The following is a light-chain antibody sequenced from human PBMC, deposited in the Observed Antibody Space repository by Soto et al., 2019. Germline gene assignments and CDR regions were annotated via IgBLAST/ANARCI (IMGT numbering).Light chain of an antibody. Sequence: EIVLTQSPATLSLSPGERATRSCRASQRISGYLAWYQQKPGQAPRLLIYDASNRATGIPVRFSGSGSGADFTLTISSLQPDDFATYYCQHYNSYSEAFGQGTKVDIK. CDR1: QRISGY. V-gene: IGKV3-11*01. CDR3: QHYNSYSEA. J-gene: IGKJ1*01. CDR2: DAS.